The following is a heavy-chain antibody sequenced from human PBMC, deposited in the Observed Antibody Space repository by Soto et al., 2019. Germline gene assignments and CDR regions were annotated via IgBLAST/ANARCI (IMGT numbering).Heavy chain of an antibody. CDR2: ISSSSSTI. V-gene: IGHV3-48*01. Sequence: PGGSLRLSCAASGFTFSSYSMNWVRQAPGKGLEWVSYISSSSSTIYYADSVKGRFTISRDNAKNSLYLQMNSLRAEDTAVYYCARDSRLPPAAGKPFDYWGQGTLVTVSS. CDR3: ARDSRLPPAAGKPFDY. D-gene: IGHD6-13*01. CDR1: GFTFSSYS. J-gene: IGHJ4*02.